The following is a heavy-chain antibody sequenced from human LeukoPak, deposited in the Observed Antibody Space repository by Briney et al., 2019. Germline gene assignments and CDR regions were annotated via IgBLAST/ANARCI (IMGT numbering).Heavy chain of an antibody. Sequence: SVKVSCKASGGTFGRYVISWVRQAPGQGLEWMGGIIPIFGTANYAQKFQGRVTITADESTITAYMELSSLRSEDTAVYYCVRGAFGVFPPATYYYYTDVWGKGTTVTVSS. CDR2: IIPIFGTA. V-gene: IGHV1-69*13. CDR1: GGTFGRYV. CDR3: VRGAFGVFPPATYYYYTDV. D-gene: IGHD3-3*01. J-gene: IGHJ6*03.